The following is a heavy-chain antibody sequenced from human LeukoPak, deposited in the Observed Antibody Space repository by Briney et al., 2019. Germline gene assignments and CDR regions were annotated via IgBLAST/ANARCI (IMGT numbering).Heavy chain of an antibody. V-gene: IGHV4-31*03. CDR1: GASISTDGFY. Sequence: SETLSLTCNVSGASISTDGFYWSWIRQHPGKGLEWIGYIYHNGVTYDNPSLKSRLAISVDTSKNQFSLKLSSVTAADTAVYYCAIIAARLDYWGQGTLVTVSS. J-gene: IGHJ4*02. CDR3: AIIAARLDY. CDR2: IYHNGVT. D-gene: IGHD6-6*01.